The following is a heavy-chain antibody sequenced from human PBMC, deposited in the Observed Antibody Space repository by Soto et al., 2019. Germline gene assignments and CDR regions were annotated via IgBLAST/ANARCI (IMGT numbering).Heavy chain of an antibody. J-gene: IGHJ4*02. CDR3: ARDGYGFGKGYYLDH. V-gene: IGHV3-11*06. CDR1: GLTLSDYY. D-gene: IGHD5-18*01. Sequence: QVQLVESGGGLVKPGGSLRLSCAASGLTLSDYYMTWIRQAPGKGLECVSDISFSSSNTNYADSVKGRFTISRDNAKNSLYMQMNSLRAEDTAVYYCARDGYGFGKGYYLDHWGQGTLVTVSS. CDR2: ISFSSSNT.